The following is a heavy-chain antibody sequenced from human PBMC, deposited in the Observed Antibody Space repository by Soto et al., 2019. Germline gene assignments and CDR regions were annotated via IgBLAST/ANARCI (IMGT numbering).Heavy chain of an antibody. D-gene: IGHD3-22*01. J-gene: IGHJ4*02. CDR2: FNPSGDHT. CDR1: GYTFGNHY. Sequence: GASVKVSCKASGYTFGNHYMHWVRQAPGQGLEWMGIFNPSGDHTNYAQKFQGRVTMTSDTSRSTGYMELSSLRSDDTAVYYCAREGSYYFDSRFDLWGQGTLVTVSS. CDR3: AREGSYYFDSRFDL. V-gene: IGHV1-46*01.